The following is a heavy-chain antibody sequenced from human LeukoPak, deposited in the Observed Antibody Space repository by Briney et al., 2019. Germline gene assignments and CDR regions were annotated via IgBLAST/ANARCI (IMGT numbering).Heavy chain of an antibody. J-gene: IGHJ3*02. CDR2: IYHSGST. V-gene: IGHV4-38-2*02. CDR1: GDSISSGYY. D-gene: IGHD3-22*01. Sequence: SETLSLTCTVSGDSISSGYYWGWIRQPPEKGLEWIGIIYHSGSTYNNPSLKSRVTISVDTSKNQFSLKLSSVTAADTAVYYCARGFRYYYDSSGYYSGAFDIWGQGTMVTVSS. CDR3: ARGFRYYYDSSGYYSGAFDI.